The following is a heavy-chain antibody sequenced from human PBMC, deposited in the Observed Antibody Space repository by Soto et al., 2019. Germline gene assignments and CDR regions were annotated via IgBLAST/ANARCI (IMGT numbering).Heavy chain of an antibody. CDR2: INHSGST. D-gene: IGHD2-2*01. J-gene: IGHJ3*02. CDR3: ARGQYCSSTSCRAHKYSRRPGVAFDI. CDR1: GGSFSGYY. V-gene: IGHV4-34*01. Sequence: SETLSLTCAVYGGSFSGYYWSWIRQPPGKGLEWIGEINHSGSTNYNPSLKSRVTISVDTSKNQFSLKLSSVTAADTAVYYCARGQYCSSTSCRAHKYSRRPGVAFDIWGQGTMVTVSS.